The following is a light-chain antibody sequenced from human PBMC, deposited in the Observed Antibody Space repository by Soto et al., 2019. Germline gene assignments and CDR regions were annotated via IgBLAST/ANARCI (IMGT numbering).Light chain of an antibody. V-gene: IGKV3-20*01. CDR2: GAS. J-gene: IGKJ1*01. CDR1: QSVSSTY. Sequence: EIVLTQSPGTLSLSPGERATLSCRASQSVSSTYLAWYQQKPGQAPRLLIYGASSRATGIPDRFSGSGSGKDFTLTISRLQPEDFAVYYCHHYGRSPGTFGQGTKVEIK. CDR3: HHYGRSPGT.